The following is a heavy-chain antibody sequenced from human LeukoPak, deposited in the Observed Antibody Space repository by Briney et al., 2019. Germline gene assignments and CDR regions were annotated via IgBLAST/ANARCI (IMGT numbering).Heavy chain of an antibody. CDR3: ASRSYYYGSGSYYNGPRYGMDV. D-gene: IGHD3-10*01. J-gene: IGHJ6*02. V-gene: IGHV4-34*01. Sequence: SETLSLTCAVYGGSFSGYYWSWIRQPPGKGLEWIGEINHSGSTNYNPSLKSRVTISVDTSKNQFSLKLSSVTAADTAVYYCASRSYYYGSGSYYNGPRYGMDVWGQGTTVTVSS. CDR1: GGSFSGYY. CDR2: INHSGST.